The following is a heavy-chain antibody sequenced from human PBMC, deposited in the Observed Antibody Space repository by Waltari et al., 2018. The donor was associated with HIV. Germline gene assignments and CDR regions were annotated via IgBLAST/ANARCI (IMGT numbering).Heavy chain of an antibody. CDR3: ARDSAPGLAVDDDDGEFFYYGLDV. CDR1: GGSFSGYY. Sequence: HVHLEQWGTGLLRPSETLSLTCAVYGGSFSGYYWSRVRQPPGRGLEWIGEVNHVGRTNYSPSLKGRVTVSVDTSKNQFSLTMRSVTAADTAVYYCARDSAPGLAVDDDDGEFFYYGLDVWGQGTTVTVSS. J-gene: IGHJ6*01. CDR2: VNHVGRT. D-gene: IGHD6-19*01. V-gene: IGHV4-34*01.